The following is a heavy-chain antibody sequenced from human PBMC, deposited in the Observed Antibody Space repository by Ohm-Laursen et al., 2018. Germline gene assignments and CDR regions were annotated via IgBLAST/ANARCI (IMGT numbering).Heavy chain of an antibody. CDR3: ARIPYSYYDSSGPLYVDY. V-gene: IGHV3-23*01. Sequence: SLRLSCAASGFTFSNYAMSWVRQAPRKGLEWVSIISDSGGTTYYADSVKGRFTISRDNAKNSLYLQMNSLRAEDTAVYYCARIPYSYYDSSGPLYVDYWGQGTLVTVSS. D-gene: IGHD3-22*01. CDR1: GFTFSNYA. CDR2: ISDSGGTT. J-gene: IGHJ4*02.